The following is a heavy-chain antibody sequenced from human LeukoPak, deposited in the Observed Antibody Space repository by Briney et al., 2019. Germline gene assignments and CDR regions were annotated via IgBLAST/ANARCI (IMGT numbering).Heavy chain of an antibody. J-gene: IGHJ6*04. CDR2: IIPIFGTA. D-gene: IGHD3-10*01. CDR1: GGTFSSYA. Sequence: AASVKVSCKASGGTFSSYAISWVRQAPGQGLEWMGGIIPIFGTANYAQKFQGRVTITADESTSTAYMELSSLRSEDTAVYYCARDSTGEDYYYYGMDVWAKEPGLSVPS. CDR3: ARDSTGEDYYYYGMDV. V-gene: IGHV1-69*13.